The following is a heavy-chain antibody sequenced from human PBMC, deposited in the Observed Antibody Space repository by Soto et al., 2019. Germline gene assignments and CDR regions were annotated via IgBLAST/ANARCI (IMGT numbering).Heavy chain of an antibody. CDR1: GGSISGSSYY. D-gene: IGHD6-19*01. J-gene: IGHJ4*02. V-gene: IGHV4-39*01. Sequence: QLQLQESGPGLVKPSETLSLTCTVSGGSISGSSYYWGWIRQPPGKGLEWIGTIFYSGAAYYNPSLTXRXTXSXHTSRNQFSMKLNAVTAADTAVYYCTDMLGQWLPRDWGQGTVVTVSS. CDR2: IFYSGAA. CDR3: TDMLGQWLPRD.